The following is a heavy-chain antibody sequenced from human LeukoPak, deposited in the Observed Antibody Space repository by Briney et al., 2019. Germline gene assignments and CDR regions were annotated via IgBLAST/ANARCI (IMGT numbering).Heavy chain of an antibody. V-gene: IGHV4-59*01. CDR3: VGITMVRGVITLDY. CDR1: GGSISSYY. J-gene: IGHJ4*02. Sequence: SETLSLTCTVPGGSISSYYWSWIRQPPGKGLGGIGYIYYSGSTNYNPSLKSRVTISVDTSKNQFSLKLSSVTAADTAVYYCVGITMVRGVITLDYWGQGTLVTVSS. CDR2: IYYSGST. D-gene: IGHD3-10*01.